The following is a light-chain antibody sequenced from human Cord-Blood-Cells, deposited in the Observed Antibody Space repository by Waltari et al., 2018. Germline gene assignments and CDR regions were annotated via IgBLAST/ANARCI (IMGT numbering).Light chain of an antibody. Sequence: QSVLTQPPSASGTPGQRVTISCSGSSSNIGSNTVNWYQQLPGTAPKLLIYSHNQRPSGVPDRFSGSKSGTSASLAISGLQSEDEADYYCAVWDDSLNGPVFGGGTKLTVL. CDR1: SSNIGSNT. CDR2: SHN. J-gene: IGLJ3*02. V-gene: IGLV1-44*01. CDR3: AVWDDSLNGPV.